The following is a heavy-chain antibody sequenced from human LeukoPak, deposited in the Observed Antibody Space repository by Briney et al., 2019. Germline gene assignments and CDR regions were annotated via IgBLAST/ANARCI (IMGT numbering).Heavy chain of an antibody. CDR2: ISYTGTT. V-gene: IGHV4-59*08. CDR1: RGSMINYY. D-gene: IGHD6-13*01. J-gene: IGHJ5*02. Sequence: TSETLSLTCTVSRGSMINYYWTWIRQPPGKGLEWIGYISYTGTTNYNPSLKNRVTISVDTSENHFSLRLTPVTAADTAVYYCARHFGGSSWRNWFDPWGQGTLVTVSS. CDR3: ARHFGGSSWRNWFDP.